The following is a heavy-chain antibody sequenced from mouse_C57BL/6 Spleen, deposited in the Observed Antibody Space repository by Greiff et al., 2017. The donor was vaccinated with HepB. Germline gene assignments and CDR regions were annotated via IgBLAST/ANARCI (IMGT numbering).Heavy chain of an antibody. Sequence: EVKVVESGPELVKPGASVKIPCKASGYTFTDYNMDWVKQSHGKSLEWIGDINPNNGGTIYNQKFKGKATLTVDKSSSTAYMELRSLTSEDTAVYYSARERGNLRFGWFAYWGQGTLVTVSA. CDR3: ARERGNLRFGWFAY. D-gene: IGHD2-1*01. V-gene: IGHV1-18*01. CDR1: GYTFTDYN. J-gene: IGHJ3*01. CDR2: INPNNGGT.